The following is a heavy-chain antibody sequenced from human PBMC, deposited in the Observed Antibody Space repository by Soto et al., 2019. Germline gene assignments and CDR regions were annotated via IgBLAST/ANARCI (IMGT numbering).Heavy chain of an antibody. V-gene: IGHV1-2*06. CDR1: GYIFNPFY. CDR2: MNVDTGGT. Sequence: STKVSWKNSGYIFNPFYIYWVRQVPGQGLELMGRMNVDTGGTTYAQKFQGRVTMTRDTSISTAYMEVTNVKSDDTAIYYCARDGNFVLRGYSFGFDFWGQGTRVTAPQ. J-gene: IGHJ4*02. D-gene: IGHD5-18*01. CDR3: ARDGNFVLRGYSFGFDF.